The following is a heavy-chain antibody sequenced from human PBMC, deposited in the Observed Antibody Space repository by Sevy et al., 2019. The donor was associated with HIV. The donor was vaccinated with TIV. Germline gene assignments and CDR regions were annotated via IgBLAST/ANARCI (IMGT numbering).Heavy chain of an antibody. CDR3: ARIAAAGRIYYYYYMDV. CDR2: IYYSGST. D-gene: IGHD6-13*01. J-gene: IGHJ6*03. Sequence: SETLSLTCTVSGGSISSYYWSWIRQPPGKGLEWIGYIYYSGSTNYNPSLKSRVTISVDTSKNQFSLKLSSVTAADTAVYYCARIAAAGRIYYYYYMDVWGKGTTVTVSS. CDR1: GGSISSYY. V-gene: IGHV4-59*01.